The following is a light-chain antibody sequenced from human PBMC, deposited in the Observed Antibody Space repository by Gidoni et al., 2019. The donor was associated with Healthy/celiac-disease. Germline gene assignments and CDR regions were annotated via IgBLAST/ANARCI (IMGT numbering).Light chain of an antibody. CDR1: QDISNS. CDR3: QQYDNLPLT. J-gene: IGKJ4*01. V-gene: IGKV1-33*01. CDR2: DAS. Sequence: EIQMTQSPSSLSASVGDRVTITCQASQDISNSLNWYQQKPGKAPKLLIYDASNLETGVPSRFSGSGSGTDFTFTISSLQPEDIATYYCQQYDNLPLTFGGGTKVEIK.